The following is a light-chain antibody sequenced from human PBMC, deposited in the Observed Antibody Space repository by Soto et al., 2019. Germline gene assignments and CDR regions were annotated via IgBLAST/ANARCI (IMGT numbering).Light chain of an antibody. CDR1: SGSIASNY. Sequence: NFMLTQPHSVSESPGKTVTISCTRSSGSIASNYVQWYQQRPGSAPTTVIYEDNQRPSGVPDRFSGSIDSSSNSASLTISGLKTEDEAAYYSQSYDSSNRGVFGGGTQLTVL. J-gene: IGLJ2*01. V-gene: IGLV6-57*04. CDR3: QSYDSSNRGV. CDR2: EDN.